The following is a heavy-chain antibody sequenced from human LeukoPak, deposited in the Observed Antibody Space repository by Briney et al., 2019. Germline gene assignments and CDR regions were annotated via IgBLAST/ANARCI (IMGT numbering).Heavy chain of an antibody. CDR3: ARVTYYYDSSGYSSSAFDI. Sequence: SQTLSLTCAVSGGSISSGCYSWSWIRQPTGKGLEWIGYIYHSGSTYYNPSLKSRVTISVDRSKNQFSLKLSSVTAADTAVYYCARVTYYYDSSGYSSSAFDIWGQGTMVTVSS. J-gene: IGHJ3*02. CDR1: GGSISSGCYS. CDR2: IYHSGST. D-gene: IGHD3-22*01. V-gene: IGHV4-30-2*01.